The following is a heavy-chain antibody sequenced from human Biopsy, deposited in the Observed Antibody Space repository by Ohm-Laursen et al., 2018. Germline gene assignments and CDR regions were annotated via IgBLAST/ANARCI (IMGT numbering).Heavy chain of an antibody. CDR1: GFSFSDYG. V-gene: IGHV3-33*06. D-gene: IGHD3-16*01. CDR2: IWYDGTNK. J-gene: IGHJ6*02. CDR3: AKVHDSGYYYYSMDV. Sequence: RSLRLSCSAFGFSFSDYGMHWVRQAPGRGLEWVAVIWYDGTNKYYAESVEGRFTISRDNSKNMVYLQMGSLTVEDTAVYYCAKVHDSGYYYYSMDVWGQGTTVTVSS.